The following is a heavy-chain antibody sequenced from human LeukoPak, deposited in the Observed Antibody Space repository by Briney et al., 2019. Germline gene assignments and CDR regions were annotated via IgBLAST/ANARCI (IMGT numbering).Heavy chain of an antibody. CDR3: ARVLPTTVTTYYYHYMDV. CDR1: GYTFTGYY. Sequence: GASVKVSCKASGYTFTGYYMHWVRQAPGQGLEWMGWINPNSGGTNYAQKFQGRVTMTRDTSISTAYMELSRLRSDDTAVYYCARVLPTTVTTYYYHYMDVWGKGTTVTVSS. D-gene: IGHD4-17*01. V-gene: IGHV1-2*02. CDR2: INPNSGGT. J-gene: IGHJ6*03.